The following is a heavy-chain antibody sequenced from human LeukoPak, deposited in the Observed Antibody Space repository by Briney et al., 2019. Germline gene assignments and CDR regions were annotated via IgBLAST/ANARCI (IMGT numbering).Heavy chain of an antibody. Sequence: GGSLRLSRAASGFTFSSYWMSCVRQAPGKGLEGVANIKQDGSEKYCMDSVKGRFTVSRDNAKNSLYLQMNSLRAEDTAVYHCARVDGHAHWFDPRGQGTLVTVSS. CDR3: ARVDGHAHWFDP. CDR2: IKQDGSEK. J-gene: IGHJ5*02. V-gene: IGHV3-7*03. CDR1: GFTFSSYW.